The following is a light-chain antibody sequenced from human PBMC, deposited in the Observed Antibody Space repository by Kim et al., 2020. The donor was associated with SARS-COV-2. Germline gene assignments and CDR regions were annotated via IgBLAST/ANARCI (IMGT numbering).Light chain of an antibody. CDR1: SLRNYY. J-gene: IGLJ2*01. CDR3: KSRDSSGKVV. Sequence: SSELTQDPAVSVALEQTVRITCQGDSLRNYYATWYQQKPRQAPVLVIYGKNNRPSGIPDRFSGSSSGNTASLTITGTQAEDEADYYCKSRDSSGKVVFGGGTQLTV. CDR2: GKN. V-gene: IGLV3-19*01.